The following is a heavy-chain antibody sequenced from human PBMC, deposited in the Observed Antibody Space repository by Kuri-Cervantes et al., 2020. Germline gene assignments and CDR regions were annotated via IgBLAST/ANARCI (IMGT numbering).Heavy chain of an antibody. D-gene: IGHD3-3*01. CDR2: ISYDGSNK. CDR1: GFTFSSYA. J-gene: IGHJ6*03. V-gene: IGHV3-30-3*01. CDR3: AGITIFGVVTTYYYMDV. Sequence: GGSLRLSCAASGFTFSSYAMHWVRQAPGKGLKWVAVISYDGSNKYYADSVEGRFTISRDNAKNSLYLQMNSLRAEDTAVYYCAGITIFGVVTTYYYMDVWGKGTTVTVSS.